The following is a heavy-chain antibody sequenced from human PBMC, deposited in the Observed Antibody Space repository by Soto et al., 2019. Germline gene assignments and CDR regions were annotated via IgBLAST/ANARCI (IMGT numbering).Heavy chain of an antibody. J-gene: IGHJ6*02. Sequence: GELLRIWKKGSGDNFATYWSGWVRKMPGKGLEWMGIIYPGDSDTKYSPSFQGQVTISVDKSISTAYLQWSSLKASDTAMYYCARHRYNSGPTDNDMDVWGQGTTVTVSS. V-gene: IGHV5-51*01. CDR2: IYPGDSDT. CDR1: GDNFATYW. CDR3: ARHRYNSGPTDNDMDV. D-gene: IGHD6-19*01.